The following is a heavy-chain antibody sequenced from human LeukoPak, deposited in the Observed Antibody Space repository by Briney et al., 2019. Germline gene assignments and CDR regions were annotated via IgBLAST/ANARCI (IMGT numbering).Heavy chain of an antibody. CDR1: GFTFSSYA. V-gene: IGHV3-23*01. CDR2: ISGSGGST. J-gene: IGHJ4*02. CDR3: AKLSYIAAAAPHFDY. D-gene: IGHD6-13*01. Sequence: GGSLRLSCAASGFTFSSYAMSWVRQAPGKGLEWVSAISGSGGSTYCADSVKGRFTISRDNSKNTLYLQMNSLRAEDTAVYYCAKLSYIAAAAPHFDYWGQGTLVTVSS.